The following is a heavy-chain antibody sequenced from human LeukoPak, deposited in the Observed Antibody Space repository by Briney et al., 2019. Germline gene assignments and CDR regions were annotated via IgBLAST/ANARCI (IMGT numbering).Heavy chain of an antibody. CDR1: GGSISSYY. CDR2: IYYSGST. V-gene: IGHV4-59*08. Sequence: SETLSLTCTVSGGSISSYYWSWIRQPPGKGLEWIGYIYYSGSTNYNPSLKSRVTISVGTSKNQFSLKLSSVTAADTAVYYCASLLRDGYNYFDYWGQGTLVTVSS. CDR3: ASLLRDGYNYFDY. D-gene: IGHD5-12*01. J-gene: IGHJ4*02.